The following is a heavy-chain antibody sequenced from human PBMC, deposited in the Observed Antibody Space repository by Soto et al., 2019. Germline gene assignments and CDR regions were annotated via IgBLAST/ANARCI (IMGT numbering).Heavy chain of an antibody. J-gene: IGHJ6*03. D-gene: IGHD6-6*01. V-gene: IGHV4-61*08. Sequence: SETLSLTCTVSGGSISSGGYYWSWIRQHPGKGLEWIGYIYYSGSTNYNPSLKSRVTISVDTSKNQFSLKLSSVTAADTAVYYCARGGSSSSRNYYMDVWGKGTTVTVSS. CDR3: ARGGSSSSRNYYMDV. CDR2: IYYSGST. CDR1: GGSISSGGYY.